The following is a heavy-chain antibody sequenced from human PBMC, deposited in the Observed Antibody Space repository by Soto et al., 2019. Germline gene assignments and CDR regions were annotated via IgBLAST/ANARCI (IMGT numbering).Heavy chain of an antibody. CDR3: TTAGYGSSEGGYFDY. J-gene: IGHJ4*02. D-gene: IGHD6-6*01. CDR2: IKSKTDGGTT. V-gene: IGHV3-15*01. CDR1: GFTFSNAW. Sequence: EVQLVESGGGLVKPGGSLRLSCAASGFTFSNAWMSWVRQAPGKGLEWVGRIKSKTDGGTTDYAAPVKGRFTISRDDSKNTLYLQMNSLKTEDTAVYCCTTAGYGSSEGGYFDYWGQGTLVTVSS.